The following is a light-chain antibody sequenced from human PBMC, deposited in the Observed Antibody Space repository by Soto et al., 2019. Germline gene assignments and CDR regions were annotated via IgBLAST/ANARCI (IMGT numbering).Light chain of an antibody. CDR1: SSDVGGYNY. CDR3: CLYTTSNTRQIV. J-gene: IGLJ1*01. CDR2: DVS. V-gene: IGLV2-14*03. Sequence: SALTQPASVSGSPGQSITISCTGTSSDVGGYNYVSWYQQHPGKAPKFMIYDVSSRPSGVSNRFSGSKSGNTASLTISGLQAEDEADYYCCLYTTSNTRQIVFGTGTKVTV.